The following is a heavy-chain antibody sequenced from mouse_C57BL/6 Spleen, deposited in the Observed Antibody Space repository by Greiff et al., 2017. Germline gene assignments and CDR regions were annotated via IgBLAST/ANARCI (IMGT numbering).Heavy chain of an antibody. CDR1: GYTFTSYW. D-gene: IGHD2-5*01. V-gene: IGHV1-55*01. Sequence: VKLQQPGAELVKPGASVKMSCKASGYTFTSYWITWVKQRPGQGLEWIGDIYPATGGTNYNEKFKSKATLTVDTSSSTAYMQLSSLTSEDSAVYYCARYSNYVHYFDYWGQGTTLTVSA. J-gene: IGHJ2*01. CDR2: IYPATGGT. CDR3: ARYSNYVHYFDY.